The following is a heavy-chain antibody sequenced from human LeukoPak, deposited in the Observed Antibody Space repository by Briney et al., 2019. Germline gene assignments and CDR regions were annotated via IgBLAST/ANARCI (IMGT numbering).Heavy chain of an antibody. Sequence: PSETLSLTCAVSGYSIRSDYYWGWIRQPPGKGLEWIGSIYHSGSTYYNPSLKSRVTISVDTSKNQFSLKLSSVTAADTAVYYCANEGLRRDYWGQGTLVTVSS. J-gene: IGHJ4*02. V-gene: IGHV4-38-2*01. CDR2: IYHSGST. CDR3: ANEGLRRDY. CDR1: GYSIRSDYY.